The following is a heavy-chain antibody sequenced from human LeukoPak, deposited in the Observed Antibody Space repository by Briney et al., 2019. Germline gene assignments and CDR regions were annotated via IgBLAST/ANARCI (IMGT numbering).Heavy chain of an antibody. CDR1: GFTFSSHA. CDR3: ARVVDYGWFDP. Sequence: GGSLRLSCTASGFTFSSHAMSWVRQAPGKGLEWVANIKEDGTTIYYVDSVKGRFTISRDNAKNSLYLQMNSVRDEDTAVYYCARVVDYGWFDPWGQGTLVAVSS. D-gene: IGHD3-16*01. V-gene: IGHV3-7*01. J-gene: IGHJ5*02. CDR2: IKEDGTTI.